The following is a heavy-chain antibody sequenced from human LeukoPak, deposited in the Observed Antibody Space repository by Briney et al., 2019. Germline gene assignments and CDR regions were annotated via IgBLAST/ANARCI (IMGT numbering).Heavy chain of an antibody. CDR3: AREAQTETYYYDSSGYTRDDY. Sequence: SETLSLTCTVSGGSISSYYWSWLRQPPGKGLEWIGYIYYSGSTNYNPSLKSRVTISVDTSKNQFSLKLSSVTAADTAVYYCAREAQTETYYYDSSGYTRDDYWGQGTLVTVSS. D-gene: IGHD3-22*01. J-gene: IGHJ4*02. V-gene: IGHV4-59*12. CDR1: GGSISSYY. CDR2: IYYSGST.